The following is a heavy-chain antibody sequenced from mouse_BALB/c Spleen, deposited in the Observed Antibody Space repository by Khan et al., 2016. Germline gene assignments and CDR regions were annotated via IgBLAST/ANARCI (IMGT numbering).Heavy chain of an antibody. V-gene: IGHV14-3*02. CDR3: ARSGFAY. CDR1: GFNIKDTY. J-gene: IGHJ3*01. CDR2: IDPANGNA. Sequence: VRLQQSGAEIVKPGASVKLSCTASGFNIKDTYMHWVKQRPEQGLEWIGRIDPANGNAKYDPKLQGKATITADTSSNTAYLQLSSLTSEDTAVYYCARSGFAYWGQGTLVTVSA.